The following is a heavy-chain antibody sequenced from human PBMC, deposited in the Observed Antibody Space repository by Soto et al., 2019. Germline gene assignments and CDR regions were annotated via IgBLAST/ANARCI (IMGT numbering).Heavy chain of an antibody. CDR2: INHSGST. J-gene: IGHJ6*03. Sequence: PSETLSLTCAVYGGSFSGYYWSWIRQPPGKGLEWIGEINHSGSTNYNPSLKSRVTISVDTSKNQFSLKLSSVTAADTAVYYCARGSRSSRYYYYYCMDVWGKGTTVTVSS. CDR3: ARGSRSSRYYYYYCMDV. V-gene: IGHV4-34*01. CDR1: GGSFSGYY.